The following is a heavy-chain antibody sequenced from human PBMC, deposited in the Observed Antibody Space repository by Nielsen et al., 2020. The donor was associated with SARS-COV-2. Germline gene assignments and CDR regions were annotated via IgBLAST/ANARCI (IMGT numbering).Heavy chain of an antibody. CDR1: GYSFTSYW. Sequence: GGSLRLSCKGSGYSFTSYWIGWVRQMPGKGLEWMGIIYPGDSDTKYSPSFQGQVTISADKSISTAYLQWSSLKASDTAMYYCARGPPRIAAAGSGNYYGMEVWGQGTTVTVSS. V-gene: IGHV5-51*01. D-gene: IGHD6-13*01. CDR3: ARGPPRIAAAGSGNYYGMEV. CDR2: IYPGDSDT. J-gene: IGHJ6*02.